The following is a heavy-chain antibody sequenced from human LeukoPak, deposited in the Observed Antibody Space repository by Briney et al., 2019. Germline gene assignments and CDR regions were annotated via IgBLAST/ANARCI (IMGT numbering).Heavy chain of an antibody. D-gene: IGHD2-2*02. V-gene: IGHV3-21*01. CDR1: GFTFSSYS. J-gene: IGHJ4*02. Sequence: GGSLRLSCAASGFTFSSYSMNWVRQAPGKGLGWVSSISSSSSYIYYADSVKGRFTISRDNAKNSLYLQMNSLRAEDTAVYYCARVGDSGYCSSTSCYTDYWGQGTLVTVSS. CDR2: ISSSSSYI. CDR3: ARVGDSGYCSSTSCYTDY.